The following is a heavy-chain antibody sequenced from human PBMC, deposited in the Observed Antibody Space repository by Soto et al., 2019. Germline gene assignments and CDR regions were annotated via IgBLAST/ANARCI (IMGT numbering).Heavy chain of an antibody. CDR1: GFTFSRFW. CDR2: INTDGSST. Sequence: GSLRLSCAGSGFTFSRFWMHWVRQAPGQGLVWVSRINTDGSSTTYADSVKGRFTISRDNAKNTLYLQMDSLRAEDTGVYYCTRDPGAYSSTWSFYFDYWGQGTLVTVSS. V-gene: IGHV3-74*01. D-gene: IGHD6-13*01. CDR3: TRDPGAYSSTWSFYFDY. J-gene: IGHJ4*02.